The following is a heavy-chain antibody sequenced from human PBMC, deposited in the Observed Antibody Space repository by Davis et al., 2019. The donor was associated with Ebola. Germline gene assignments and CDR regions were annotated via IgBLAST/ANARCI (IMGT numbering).Heavy chain of an antibody. J-gene: IGHJ4*02. V-gene: IGHV3-7*03. CDR1: GFTFSSYA. CDR2: INQDGSEP. CDR3: VRFFFDL. Sequence: GGSLRLSCAASGFTFSSYAMSWVRQAPGKGLEWVANINQDGSEPKYVDSVKGRFTVSRDNAKNSLYLQMNNLRAEDTATYYCVRFFFDLWGQGALVTVSS.